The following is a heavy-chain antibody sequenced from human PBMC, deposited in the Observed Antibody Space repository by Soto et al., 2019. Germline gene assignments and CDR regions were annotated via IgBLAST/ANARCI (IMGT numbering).Heavy chain of an antibody. V-gene: IGHV3-48*01. CDR3: ARGSITTVRGYFYYMDV. J-gene: IGHJ6*03. D-gene: IGHD3-10*01. CDR1: GFTFSSYS. CDR2: ISSGRTSI. Sequence: HLVESGGGLAQPGGSLRLSCAASGFTFSSYSMNWVRQAPGKGLEWVSFISSGRTSIYYADSVKGRFTISRDNAKNSLYLQINNLRAEYTAVYYCARGSITTVRGYFYYMDVWGKGTTVTVSS.